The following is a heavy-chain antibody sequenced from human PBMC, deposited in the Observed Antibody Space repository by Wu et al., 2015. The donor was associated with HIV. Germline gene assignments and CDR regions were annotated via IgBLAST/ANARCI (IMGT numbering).Heavy chain of an antibody. CDR3: ARDATPITTEFDY. D-gene: IGHD4-11*01. Sequence: QVQLVQSGAEVTKPGASVKVSCGTSGYTFTNYYIHWVRQAPGHGLEWMAWINPSGGATIYAETFEGRVTITMDTSMKTVYMELESLTSGDTAMYFCARDATPITTEFDYWGQGTLITVSS. V-gene: IGHV1-2*02. CDR2: INPSGGAT. J-gene: IGHJ4*02. CDR1: GYTFTNYY.